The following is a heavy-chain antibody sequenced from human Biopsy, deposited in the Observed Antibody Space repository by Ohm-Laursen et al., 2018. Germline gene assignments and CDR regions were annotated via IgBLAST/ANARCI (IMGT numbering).Heavy chain of an antibody. D-gene: IGHD3-9*01. Sequence: TLSLTCSVSGASVKTSGYFWAWIRQRPGKDLEWIGYISYNERTHYNPSLTSRLAISFGTSNNRISLQLRSVSVADTAVYYCVREPKTGTAEAWYFDLWGRGSPVTVPS. V-gene: IGHV4-31*03. CDR3: VREPKTGTAEAWYFDL. CDR1: GASVKTSGYF. CDR2: ISYNERT. J-gene: IGHJ2*01.